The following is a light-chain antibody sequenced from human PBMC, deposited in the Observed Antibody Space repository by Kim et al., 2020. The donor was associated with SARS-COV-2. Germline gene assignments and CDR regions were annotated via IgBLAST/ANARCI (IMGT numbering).Light chain of an antibody. CDR2: QDT. CDR1: KLEDKY. CDR3: QTWDSSSVI. Sequence: SYELTQPPSVSVSPGQTASITCSGDKLEDKYVCWYQQKAGQSPVLLIYQDTKWPSGIPERFSGSNSGNTATLTISGTQAMDEADYYCQTWDSSSVIFGGGTKLTVL. J-gene: IGLJ2*01. V-gene: IGLV3-1*01.